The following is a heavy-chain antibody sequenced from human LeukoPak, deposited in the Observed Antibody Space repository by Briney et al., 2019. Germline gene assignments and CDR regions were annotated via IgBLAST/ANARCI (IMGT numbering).Heavy chain of an antibody. CDR2: ISSSGSTI. V-gene: IGHV3-48*03. D-gene: IGHD3-10*01. CDR3: ARGVRGVSTYYMDV. CDR1: GFTFSSYE. J-gene: IGHJ6*03. Sequence: GGSLRLSCAASGFTFSSYEMNWVRQAPGKGLEWVSYISSSGSTIYYADSVKGRFTISRDNAKNSLYLQMNSLRAEDTAVYYCARGVRGVSTYYMDVWGKGTTVTISS.